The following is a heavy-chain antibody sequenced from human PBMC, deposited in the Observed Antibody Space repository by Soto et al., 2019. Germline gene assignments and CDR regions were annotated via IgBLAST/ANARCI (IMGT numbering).Heavy chain of an antibody. V-gene: IGHV3-48*03. CDR1: GFTFSSYE. CDR2: IRSSGNTI. J-gene: IGHJ3*02. D-gene: IGHD5-18*01. CDR3: ASAENTDMVDYAFDI. Sequence: AESLSLSCTASGFTFSSYEMDWTGQGPGKGMERGSDIRSSGNTIYYTDSMKGRTTISRDNTKNSMYLQMNSLRDEDTADYYCASAENTDMVDYAFDIWGQGTMVTVSS.